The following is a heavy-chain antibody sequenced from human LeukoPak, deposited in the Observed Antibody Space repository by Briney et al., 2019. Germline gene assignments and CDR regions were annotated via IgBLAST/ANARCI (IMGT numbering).Heavy chain of an antibody. V-gene: IGHV1-2*02. CDR3: ARGWNSSPRDF. CDR1: GYTFTGQY. D-gene: IGHD1/OR15-1a*01. CDR2: INADSGDT. J-gene: IGHJ4*02. Sequence: ASVKVSCKASGYTFTGQYMHWVRQAPGQGREWMGRINADSGDTNYAQKFQGRVTMTRDTSISTAYMELSSLRFDDTAVYYCARGWNSSPRDFWGQGTLVTVSS.